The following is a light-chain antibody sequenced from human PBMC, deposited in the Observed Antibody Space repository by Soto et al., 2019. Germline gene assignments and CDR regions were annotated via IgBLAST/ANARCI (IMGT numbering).Light chain of an antibody. CDR3: SSYAGSNNLV. Sequence: QSVLTQPASVSGSPGQSITISCTGTSSDVGTYNYVSWYQLHPGKAPKLMVYEVSNRPSGVSNRFSGSKSGNTASLTVSGLQAEDEADYYCSSYAGSNNLVFGGGTKLTVL. V-gene: IGLV2-14*01. J-gene: IGLJ2*01. CDR2: EVS. CDR1: SSDVGTYNY.